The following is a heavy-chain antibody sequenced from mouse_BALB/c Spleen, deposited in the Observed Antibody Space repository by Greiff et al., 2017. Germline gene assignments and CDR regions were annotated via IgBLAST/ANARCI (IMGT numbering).Heavy chain of an antibody. CDR3: ARGLPNYYAMDY. CDR2: INSNGGST. V-gene: IGHV5-6-3*01. D-gene: IGHD2-2*01. Sequence: EVQGVESGGGLVQPGGSLKLSCAASGFTFSSYGMSWVRQTPDKRLELVATINSNGGSTYYPDSVKGRFTISRDNAKNTLYLQMSSLKSEDTAMYYCARGLPNYYAMDYWGQGTSVTVSS. CDR1: GFTFSSYG. J-gene: IGHJ4*01.